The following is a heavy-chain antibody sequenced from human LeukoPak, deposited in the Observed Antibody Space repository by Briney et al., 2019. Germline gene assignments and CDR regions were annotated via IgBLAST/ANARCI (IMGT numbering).Heavy chain of an antibody. J-gene: IGHJ4*02. Sequence: PGGSLRLSCAASGFAFGNYWMCWVRQAPGQGLEWVGHIKQDGSEKYYVDSVKGRFTISRDNAKNSLYLQMNSLRAEDTAVYYCARDRTLFEYWGQGTLVTVSS. CDR3: ARDRTLFEY. CDR2: IKQDGSEK. CDR1: GFAFGNYW. V-gene: IGHV3-7*01.